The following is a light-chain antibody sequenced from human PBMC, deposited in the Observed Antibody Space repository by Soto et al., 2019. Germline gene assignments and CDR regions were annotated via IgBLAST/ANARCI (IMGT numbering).Light chain of an antibody. V-gene: IGKV3-20*01. J-gene: IGKJ3*01. Sequence: EIVLTQSPGTLSLSPGERGTLSCRASQSVSSKSLAWYQQKPGQAPRLLIYGASSRATGIPDRFSGSGSGTDFTLTISRLEPEDVAAYYCQQYGTARVTFGPGTKVDIK. CDR3: QQYGTARVT. CDR2: GAS. CDR1: QSVSSKS.